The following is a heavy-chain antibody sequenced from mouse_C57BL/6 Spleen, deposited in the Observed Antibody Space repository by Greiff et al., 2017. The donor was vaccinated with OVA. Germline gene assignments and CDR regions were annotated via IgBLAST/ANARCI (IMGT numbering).Heavy chain of an antibody. V-gene: IGHV1-74*01. CDR1: GFTFTSYW. D-gene: IGHD2-3*01. J-gene: IGHJ2*01. CDR2: IPPSGSDT. CDR3: AIYDDGYHGY. Sequence: VQLQQPGAELVKPGASVKVSCKASGFTFTSYWLHWVKQRPGHGLEWIGRIPPSGSDTNYNQNFKGKATLTVDKSSSTAYMQLSSLTSEDSAVYYCAIYDDGYHGYWGKGTTLTVSS.